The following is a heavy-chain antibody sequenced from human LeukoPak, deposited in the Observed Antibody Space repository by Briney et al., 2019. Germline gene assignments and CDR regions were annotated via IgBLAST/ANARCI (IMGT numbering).Heavy chain of an antibody. CDR2: INWNGGSI. CDR1: GFTFDDYG. J-gene: IGHJ4*02. D-gene: IGHD3-10*01. V-gene: IGHV3-20*04. Sequence: PGGSLRLSCAASGFTFDDYGMSWVRQAPGKGLEWVSGINWNGGSIGYADSVKGRFTISRDNAKNSLYLQMNSLRAEDTALYYCARGADYYGSGSYLGYFDYWGQGTLVTVSS. CDR3: ARGADYYGSGSYLGYFDY.